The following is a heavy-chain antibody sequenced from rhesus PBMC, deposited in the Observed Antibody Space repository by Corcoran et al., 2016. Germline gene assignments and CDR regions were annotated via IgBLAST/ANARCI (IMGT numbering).Heavy chain of an antibody. CDR2: MSGIGRRT. CDR3: AIGPLITFDY. Sequence: QLPLQESGPGLVKPSETLSLTCAVSGGSISSNWWSWIRQPPGKGREWIGRMSGIGRRTNYNSSLTSGVTISTETSTNQFSLKLGSVTAADTAVYYCAIGPLITFDYWGPGVLVTVSS. CDR1: GGSISSNW. J-gene: IGHJ4*01. D-gene: IGHD3-16*01. V-gene: IGHV4-173*01.